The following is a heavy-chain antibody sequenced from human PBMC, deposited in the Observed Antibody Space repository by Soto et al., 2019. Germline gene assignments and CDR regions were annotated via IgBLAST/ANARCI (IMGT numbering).Heavy chain of an antibody. CDR2: IYYRGST. CDR1: GGSISRGGYY. J-gene: IGHJ5*02. V-gene: IGHV4-31*03. D-gene: IGHD3-16*01. Sequence: QVQLQESGPGLVKPSQTMSLTCTVSGGSISRGGYYWSWIRQHPGKGLEWIGYIYYRGSTYYNPSLKSRVTISVDTSKNQFSLKLSSVTAADTAVYYCARVGGINWFDPWGQGTLVTVSS. CDR3: ARVGGINWFDP.